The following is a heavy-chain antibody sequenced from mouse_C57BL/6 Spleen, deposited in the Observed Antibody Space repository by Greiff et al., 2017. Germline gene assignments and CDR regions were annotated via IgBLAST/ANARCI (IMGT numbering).Heavy chain of an antibody. Sequence: QVQLQQPGAELVKPGASVKLSCKASGYTFTSYWMQWVKQRPGQGLEWIGEIDPSDSYPNYNQKFKGKATLTVDTSSSTAYMQLSSLTSEDSAVYYCAKPYYDYEERYAMDYWGQGTSVTVSS. V-gene: IGHV1-50*01. CDR1: GYTFTSYW. J-gene: IGHJ4*01. CDR3: AKPYYDYEERYAMDY. CDR2: IDPSDSYP. D-gene: IGHD2-4*01.